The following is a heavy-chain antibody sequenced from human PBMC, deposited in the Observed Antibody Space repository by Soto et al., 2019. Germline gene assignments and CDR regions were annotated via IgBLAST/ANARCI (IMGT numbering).Heavy chain of an antibody. J-gene: IGHJ4*02. D-gene: IGHD5-18*01. V-gene: IGHV4-59*08. Sequence: SETLSLTCTVSGCSISSYYWSWIRQPPGKGLEWIGYIYYSGTTNYNPSLKSRVTISVDTSKNQLSLKLSSVTAADTAVYYCARRYGYSFDYWGQGTLVTVS. CDR3: ARRYGYSFDY. CDR2: IYYSGTT. CDR1: GCSISSYY.